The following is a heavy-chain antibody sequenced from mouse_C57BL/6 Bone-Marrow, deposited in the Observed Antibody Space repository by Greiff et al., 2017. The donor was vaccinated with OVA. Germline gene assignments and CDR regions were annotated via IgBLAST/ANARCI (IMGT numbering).Heavy chain of an antibody. D-gene: IGHD1-1*01. CDR1: GFTFSSYG. J-gene: IGHJ3*01. V-gene: IGHV5-6*01. CDR3: ARPAVVPFAY. Sequence: EVKLVESGGDLVKPGGSLKLSCAASGFTFSSYGMSWVRQTPDKRLEWVATISSGGSYTYYPDSVKGRFTISRANAKNTLYLQMSSLKSEDTAMYYCARPAVVPFAYWGQGTQVTVSA. CDR2: ISSGGSYT.